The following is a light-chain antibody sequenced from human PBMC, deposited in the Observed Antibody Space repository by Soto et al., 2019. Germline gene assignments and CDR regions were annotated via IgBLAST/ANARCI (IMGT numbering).Light chain of an antibody. V-gene: IGKV3-20*01. CDR2: VAS. Sequence: EIVLTQSPGTLSLSPGERATLSCRASQSVSSNFLAWYHQKPGQAPRLLIYVASSRATGIPDRFSGSGSGTDFTLTISRLEPEDFGVYYCQQYGGSPPYSFGQGTKLEIK. CDR1: QSVSSNF. J-gene: IGKJ2*01. CDR3: QQYGGSPPYS.